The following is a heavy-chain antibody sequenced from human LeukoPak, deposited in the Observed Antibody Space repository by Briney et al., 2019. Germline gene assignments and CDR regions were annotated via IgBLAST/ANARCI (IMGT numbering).Heavy chain of an antibody. J-gene: IGHJ4*02. D-gene: IGHD4-23*01. CDR2: TYYRSKWYN. V-gene: IGHV6-1*01. CDR1: GDSVSSNSAA. Sequence: SQTLSLTCAISGDSVSSNSAAWNCIRQSPSRGLEWLGRTYYRSKWYNDYAVSVKSRITINPDTSKNQFSLQLNSVTPEDTAVYYCARVSTVVTPGGFDYWGQGTLVTVSS. CDR3: ARVSTVVTPGGFDY.